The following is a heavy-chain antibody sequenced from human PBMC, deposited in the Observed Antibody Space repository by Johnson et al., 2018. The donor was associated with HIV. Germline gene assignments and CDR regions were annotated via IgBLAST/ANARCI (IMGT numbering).Heavy chain of an antibody. CDR3: ARAIEVVVYAIRGRAFDI. J-gene: IGHJ3*02. V-gene: IGHV3-53*01. CDR2: IYSGGST. CDR1: GFTVSSNY. D-gene: IGHD2-8*02. Sequence: VQLVESGGGLIQPGGSLRLSCAASGFTVSSNYMSWVRQAPGKGLEWVSVIYSGGSTYYADSVKGRFTISRDTSKNTLYFQMNSLSAEDPAVYYGARAIEVVVYAIRGRAFDIWGQGTMVTVSS.